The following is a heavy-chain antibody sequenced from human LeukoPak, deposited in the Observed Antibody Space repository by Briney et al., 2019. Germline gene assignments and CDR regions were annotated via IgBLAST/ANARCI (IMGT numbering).Heavy chain of an antibody. V-gene: IGHV4-38-2*02. CDR2: IYYSGST. CDR3: ARDAFIAARTYDY. J-gene: IGHJ4*02. Sequence: SETLSLTCTVSGYSIDSGYYWGWIRQPPGKGLEWIGSIYYSGSTYYNPSLKSRVTISVDTSKNQFSLKLSFVTAADTAVYYCARDAFIAARTYDYWGQGTLVTVSS. CDR1: GYSIDSGYY. D-gene: IGHD6-6*01.